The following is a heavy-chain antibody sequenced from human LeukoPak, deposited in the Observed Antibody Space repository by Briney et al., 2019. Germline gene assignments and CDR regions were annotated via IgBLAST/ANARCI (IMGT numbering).Heavy chain of an antibody. CDR1: GYTFTSYS. CDR3: ARHAGMDV. CDR2: INPSGGST. V-gene: IGHV1-46*01. Sequence: ASVKVSCKASGYTFTSYSKHWVRQAPGQGLEWMGIINPSGGSTSYAQKFQGRVTLTRDTSTSTVYMEMSSLRSEDTAVYYCARHAGMDVWGEGTTVTVSS. J-gene: IGHJ6*04.